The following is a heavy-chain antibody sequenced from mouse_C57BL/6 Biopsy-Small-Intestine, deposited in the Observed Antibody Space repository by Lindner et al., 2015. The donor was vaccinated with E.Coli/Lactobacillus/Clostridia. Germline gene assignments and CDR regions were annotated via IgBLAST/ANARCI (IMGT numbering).Heavy chain of an antibody. V-gene: IGHV1-80*01. J-gene: IGHJ2*01. D-gene: IGHD3-2*02. Sequence: VQLQESGAELVKPGASVRISCKASGYAFSIYWMNWVKQRPGKGLEWIGQIYPGDGDTNYNGNFKGKATLTADISSSTAYMQLSSLTSEDSAVYFCARAGQAKDYWGQGTTLTVSP. CDR3: ARAGQAKDY. CDR1: GYAFSIYW. CDR2: IYPGDGDT.